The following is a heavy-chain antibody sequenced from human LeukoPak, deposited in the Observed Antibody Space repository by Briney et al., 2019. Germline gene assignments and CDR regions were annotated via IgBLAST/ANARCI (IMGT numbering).Heavy chain of an antibody. CDR2: IRYDGSNK. CDR3: ARDRIFDY. Sequence: GGSLRLSCAASGFTFSSYGMHWVRQAPGKGLEWVAFIRYDGSNKYYADSVKGRFTISRDNAKNSLYLQMDSLRAEDTAVYYCARDRIFDYWGQGTLVTVSS. CDR1: GFTFSSYG. V-gene: IGHV3-30*02. J-gene: IGHJ4*02.